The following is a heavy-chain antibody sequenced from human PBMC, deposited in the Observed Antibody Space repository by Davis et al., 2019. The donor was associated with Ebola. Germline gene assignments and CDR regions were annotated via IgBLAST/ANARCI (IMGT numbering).Heavy chain of an antibody. Sequence: SVKVSCKASGGTFSSYAISWVRQAPGQGLEWMGRTIPILGIANYAQKFQGRVTMTRNTSINTAYMELSGLTSEDTALYFCARGQIGYSGRFRFDSWGQGTLVTVSS. V-gene: IGHV1-69*04. J-gene: IGHJ4*02. CDR2: TIPILGIA. CDR3: ARGQIGYSGRFRFDS. D-gene: IGHD5-12*01. CDR1: GGTFSSYA.